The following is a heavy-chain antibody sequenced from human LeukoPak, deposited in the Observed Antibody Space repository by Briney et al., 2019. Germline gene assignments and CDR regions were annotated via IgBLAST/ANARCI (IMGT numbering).Heavy chain of an antibody. CDR2: ISSSGST. CDR1: GGSISSSSYY. V-gene: IGHV4-39*01. J-gene: IGHJ4*02. Sequence: TSETLSLTCTVSGGSISSSSYYWGWIRQPPGKGLEWIGRISSSGSTDYNASLKSRVTISIDTSKNQISLRLTSVTATDTAMYYCARQTGSGLFTLPGGQGTLVTVSS. D-gene: IGHD3/OR15-3a*01. CDR3: ARQTGSGLFTLP.